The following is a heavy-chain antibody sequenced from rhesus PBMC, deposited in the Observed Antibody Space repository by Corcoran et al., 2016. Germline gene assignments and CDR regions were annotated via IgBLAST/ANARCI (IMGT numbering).Heavy chain of an antibody. CDR1: GGSISSNY. D-gene: IGHD3-28*01. Sequence: QLQLQESGPGLVKPSETLSLTCAVSGGSISSNYWSWIRQPPGKGLEWLGRISGSGGDTDDNPALKSRVTISTDTSKNQFSLKLSSVTAADTAVYYCAGYYYDSGYYLEYWGQGVLVTVSS. V-gene: IGHV4-173*01. CDR2: ISGSGGDT. CDR3: AGYYYDSGYYLEY. J-gene: IGHJ4*01.